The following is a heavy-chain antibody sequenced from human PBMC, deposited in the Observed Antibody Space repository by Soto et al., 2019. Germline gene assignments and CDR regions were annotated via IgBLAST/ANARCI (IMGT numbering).Heavy chain of an antibody. D-gene: IGHD3-22*01. CDR2: ISNDGRHK. CDR3: GRDYYDSSGFVGFPDY. V-gene: IGHV3-30*04. J-gene: IGHJ4*02. CDR1: GFSFSTYA. Sequence: GGSLRLSCAATGFSFSTYAMHRVRQAPGKGLEWMALISNDGRHKYYADSVKGRFTISRDNSKNSLYLQVKSLRAGDTAVYYCGRDYYDSSGFVGFPDYWGQGTLVTTSS.